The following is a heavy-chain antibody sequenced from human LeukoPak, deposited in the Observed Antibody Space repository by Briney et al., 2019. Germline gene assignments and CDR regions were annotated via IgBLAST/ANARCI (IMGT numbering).Heavy chain of an antibody. Sequence: QSGGSLRLSCAASGFTFSSYAMSWVRQAPGKGLEWVSAISGSGGSTYYADSVKGRFTISRDNSKNTLYLQMNSLRAEDTAVYYCGKAAQEEGSGWYEGPADDWFDPWGQGTLVTVSA. CDR2: ISGSGGST. J-gene: IGHJ5*02. D-gene: IGHD6-19*01. CDR1: GFTFSSYA. CDR3: GKAAQEEGSGWYEGPADDWFDP. V-gene: IGHV3-23*01.